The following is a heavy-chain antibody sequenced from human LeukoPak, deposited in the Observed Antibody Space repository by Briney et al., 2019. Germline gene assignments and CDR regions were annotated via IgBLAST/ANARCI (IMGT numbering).Heavy chain of an antibody. CDR3: ARHSYSSSWYGAFDI. Sequence: SETLSLTCAVSGGSIRSSSYYWGWIRQPPGKGLEWIGSIYYSGSTYYNPSLKSRVTISVDTSKNQFSLKLSSVTAADTAVYYCARHSYSSSWYGAFDIWGQGTMVTVSS. J-gene: IGHJ3*02. CDR1: GGSIRSSSYY. CDR2: IYYSGST. D-gene: IGHD6-13*01. V-gene: IGHV4-39*01.